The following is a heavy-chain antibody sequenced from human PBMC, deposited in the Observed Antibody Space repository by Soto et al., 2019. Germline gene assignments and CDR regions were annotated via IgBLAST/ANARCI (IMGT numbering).Heavy chain of an antibody. CDR1: GFSPSNPRMG. Sequence: QVSLKESGPVLVKPTETLTLTCTVSGFSPSNPRMGVSWIRQPPGKALEWLAHIFSNDDKSYSTSLKSRVTISKDTSKSQVVLTMTNMDPVDTATYYCARVYDSSGYEYWGQGTLVTVSS. J-gene: IGHJ4*02. CDR3: ARVYDSSGYEY. CDR2: IFSNDDK. V-gene: IGHV2-26*01. D-gene: IGHD3-22*01.